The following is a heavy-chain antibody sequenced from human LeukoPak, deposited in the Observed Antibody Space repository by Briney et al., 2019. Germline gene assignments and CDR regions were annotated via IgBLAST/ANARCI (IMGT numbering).Heavy chain of an antibody. Sequence: GGSLRLSCAASGFTFSSYAMHWVRQAPGKGLEWVAVISYDGSNKYYADSVKGRFTISRDNSKNTLYLQMNSLRAEDTAVYYCARDREGPYYYDSSGYNWGDWGQGTLVTVSS. D-gene: IGHD3-22*01. CDR1: GFTFSSYA. V-gene: IGHV3-30-3*01. CDR2: ISYDGSNK. CDR3: ARDREGPYYYDSSGYNWGD. J-gene: IGHJ4*02.